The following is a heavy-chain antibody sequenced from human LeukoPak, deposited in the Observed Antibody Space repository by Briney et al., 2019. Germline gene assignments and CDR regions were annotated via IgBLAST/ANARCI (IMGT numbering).Heavy chain of an antibody. J-gene: IGHJ2*01. Sequence: ASVKVSCKASGYTLTSYDISWVRQAPGQGLEWMGWIRTYNGKTHYGQNFQGRVTMTTDTSTSTAYMELRSLKSDDTAVYYCTRYRDYGGNKWYFDLWGRGTLVTVSS. CDR1: GYTLTSYD. V-gene: IGHV1-18*01. D-gene: IGHD4-23*01. CDR3: TRYRDYGGNKWYFDL. CDR2: IRTYNGKT.